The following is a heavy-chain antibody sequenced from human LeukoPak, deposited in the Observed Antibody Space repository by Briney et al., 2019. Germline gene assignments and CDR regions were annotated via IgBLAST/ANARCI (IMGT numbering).Heavy chain of an antibody. V-gene: IGHV3-15*01. Sequence: GGSLRLSCAASGFTFSNAWMSWVRQAPGKGLEWVGRIKSKTDGGTTDYAAPVKGRFTISRDDSKNTLYLQMNSLKTEDTAVYYCTIPVTNYYGSGLVTNDYWGQGTLVTVSS. CDR1: GFTFSNAW. D-gene: IGHD3-10*01. J-gene: IGHJ4*02. CDR2: IKSKTDGGTT. CDR3: TIPVTNYYGSGLVTNDY.